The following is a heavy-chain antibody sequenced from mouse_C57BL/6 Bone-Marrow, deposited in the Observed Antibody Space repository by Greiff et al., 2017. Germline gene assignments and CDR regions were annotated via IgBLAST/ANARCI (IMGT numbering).Heavy chain of an antibody. CDR1: GFTFSSYA. Sequence: EVKLVESGGGLVKPGGSLKLSCAASGFTFSSYAMSWVRQTPEKRLEWVATISDGGSYTYYPDNVKGRFTISRDNAKNNLYLQMSHLKSEDTAMYYCARARDSSGYNYFDYWGQGTTLTVSS. CDR2: ISDGGSYT. CDR3: ARARDSSGYNYFDY. J-gene: IGHJ2*01. V-gene: IGHV5-4*03. D-gene: IGHD3-2*02.